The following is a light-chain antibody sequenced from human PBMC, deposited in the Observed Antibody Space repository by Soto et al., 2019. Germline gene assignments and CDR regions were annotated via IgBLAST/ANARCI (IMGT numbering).Light chain of an antibody. J-gene: IGKJ1*01. CDR1: QTVTSAY. CDR3: QQYGRT. V-gene: IGKV3-20*01. Sequence: ELVLTQSPGTLSLSPGERATLSCRASQTVTSAYIAWYQQKPGQAPRLLIYGASSRATGIPDRFSGSGSGIDFTLTISSLEPADFAVYYCQQYGRTFGPGTKVDI. CDR2: GAS.